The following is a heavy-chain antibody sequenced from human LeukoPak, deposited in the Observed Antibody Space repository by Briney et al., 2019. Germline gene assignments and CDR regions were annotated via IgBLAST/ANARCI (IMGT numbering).Heavy chain of an antibody. CDR2: IIPNSGAT. CDR3: AREGIGGGLLKGYCSGGSCYGY. Sequence: GASVKVSCKASGYIFSGYYIHWVRQAPGQGLEWMGWIIPNSGATNYAQNFQGRVTMTRDTSISTAYMELSRLRSDDTAVYYCAREGIGGGLLKGYCSGGSCYGYWGQGTLVTVSS. V-gene: IGHV1-2*02. J-gene: IGHJ4*02. CDR1: GYIFSGYY. D-gene: IGHD2-15*01.